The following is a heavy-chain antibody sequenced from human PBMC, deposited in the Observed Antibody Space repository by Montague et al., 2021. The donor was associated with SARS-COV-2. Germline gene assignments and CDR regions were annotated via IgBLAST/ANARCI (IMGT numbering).Heavy chain of an antibody. Sequence: SETLSLTCTVPGGPISSSYWTWIRQPPGKGLERIGYIYYSGSTRYNPSLKCRVTMSVDTSKNQFSLKLSSVTAADTAVYYCARSWGSYSTFDFWGQGTLVTVSS. V-gene: IGHV4-59*08. CDR1: GGPISSSY. CDR2: IYYSGST. D-gene: IGHD3-16*01. CDR3: ARSWGSYSTFDF. J-gene: IGHJ4*02.